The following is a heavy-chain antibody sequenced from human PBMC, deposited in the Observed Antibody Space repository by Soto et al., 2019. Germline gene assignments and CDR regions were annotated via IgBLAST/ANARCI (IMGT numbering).Heavy chain of an antibody. D-gene: IGHD5-18*01. Sequence: PSETLSLTCTVSGGSISSSSYYWGWIRQPPGKGPEWIGSIYYSGSTYYNPSLKSRVTISVDTSKNQFSLKLSSVTAADTAVYYCARCYRMVTEHNWCDPWGQGTLVTV. J-gene: IGHJ5*02. CDR1: GGSISSSSYY. CDR2: IYYSGST. V-gene: IGHV4-39*01. CDR3: ARCYRMVTEHNWCDP.